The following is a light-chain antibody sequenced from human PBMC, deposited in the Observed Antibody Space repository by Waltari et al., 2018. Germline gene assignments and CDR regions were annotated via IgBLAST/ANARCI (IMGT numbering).Light chain of an antibody. CDR2: RTS. V-gene: IGKV1-12*01. CDR3: QQATSLPPT. J-gene: IGKJ4*01. CDR1: RGSSGW. Sequence: IQMTQSPSSVSASVGDTVTINCRASRGSSGWLAWYQQKPGKAPNLLIYRTSDLHTGVPSRFSGSGSETEFTLTISGLQPEDFATYYCQQATSLPPTFGGGTKVEI.